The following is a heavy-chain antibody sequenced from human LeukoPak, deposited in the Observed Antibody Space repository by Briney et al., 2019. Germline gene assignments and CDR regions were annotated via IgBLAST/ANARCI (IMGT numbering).Heavy chain of an antibody. CDR2: IYYSGST. J-gene: IGHJ5*02. CDR1: NGSISSSSYY. D-gene: IGHD1-1*01. Sequence: TSETLSLTCTVSNGSISSSSYYWGWIRQPPGKGLEWIGNIYYSGSTYYSPSLKSRVTISVDTSKNQFSLKLSSVTAADTAVYYCARPVPSRLGWFDPWGQGTLVTVSS. V-gene: IGHV4-39*01. CDR3: ARPVPSRLGWFDP.